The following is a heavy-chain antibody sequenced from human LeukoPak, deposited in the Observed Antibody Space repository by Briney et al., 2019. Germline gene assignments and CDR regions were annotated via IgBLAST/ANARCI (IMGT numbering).Heavy chain of an antibody. CDR3: ARDRYTGSYSLWH. J-gene: IGHJ1*01. CDR2: INPSGGST. D-gene: IGHD1-26*01. V-gene: IGHV1-46*01. CDR1: GFTFTSYY. Sequence: ASVKVSCKASGFTFTSYYMHWVRQAPGQGLEWMGIINPSGGSTSYAQKFQGRVTMTRDMSTSTVYMELSSLRSDDTAVYYCARDRYTGSYSLWHWGQGTLVTVSS.